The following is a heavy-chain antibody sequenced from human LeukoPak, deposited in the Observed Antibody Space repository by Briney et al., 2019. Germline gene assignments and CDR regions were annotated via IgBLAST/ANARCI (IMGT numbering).Heavy chain of an antibody. CDR1: GVSISSSNSY. CDR3: ARQTGSGLFILP. V-gene: IGHV4-39*01. CDR2: IYYSGNT. D-gene: IGHD3/OR15-3a*01. Sequence: SETLSLTCTVSGVSISSSNSYWGWIRQPPGKGLEWIGSIYYSGNTYYNASLKSQVSISIDTSKNQFSLKLTSVTAADTAAYYCARQTGSGLFILPGGQGTLVTVSS. J-gene: IGHJ4*02.